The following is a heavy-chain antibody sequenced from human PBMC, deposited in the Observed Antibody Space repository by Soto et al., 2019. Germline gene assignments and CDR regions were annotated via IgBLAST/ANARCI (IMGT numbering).Heavy chain of an antibody. D-gene: IGHD3-9*01. V-gene: IGHV3-15*07. Sequence: PGGSLRLSCAASGFTFSNSWMNWVRQAPGKGLEWVGRIKSKTDGGTTDYAAPVKGRFTISRDDSKNTLYLQMNSLKTEDTAVYYCTTETASYYDILTGYYLYYWGQGTLVTVSS. CDR1: GFTFSNSW. CDR3: TTETASYYDILTGYYLYY. CDR2: IKSKTDGGTT. J-gene: IGHJ4*02.